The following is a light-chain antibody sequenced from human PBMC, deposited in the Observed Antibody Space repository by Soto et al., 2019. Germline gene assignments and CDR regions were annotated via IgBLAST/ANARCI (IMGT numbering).Light chain of an antibody. CDR3: SSYTSSSTLYV. Sequence: QSALTQPASVSGSPRQSITISCTGASSDVGGYTYDSWYQQHPGKAPKLMIYEVNNRPSGVSNRFSGSKSGNTASLTISGLQAEDEADYYCSSYTSSSTLYVFGTGTKLTVL. CDR1: SSDVGGYTY. J-gene: IGLJ1*01. CDR2: EVN. V-gene: IGLV2-14*01.